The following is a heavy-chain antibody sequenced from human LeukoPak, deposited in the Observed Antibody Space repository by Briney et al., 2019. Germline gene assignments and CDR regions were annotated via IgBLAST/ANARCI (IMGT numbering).Heavy chain of an antibody. V-gene: IGHV3-30-3*01. CDR2: ILYDGHDK. Sequence: GGSLRLSCAASRFTFNEYAMHWVRQTPGKGLEWVALILYDGHDKSYADSVRGRFTISRDNSKNTLNLQMDSLRSEDTAVYYCARDFFPIADSTWYEIGYWGQGTLVTV. D-gene: IGHD2-21*01. CDR3: ARDFFPIADSTWYEIGY. CDR1: RFTFNEYA. J-gene: IGHJ4*02.